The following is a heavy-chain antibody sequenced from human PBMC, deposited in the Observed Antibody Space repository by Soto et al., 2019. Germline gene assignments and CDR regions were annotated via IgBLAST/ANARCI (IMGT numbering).Heavy chain of an antibody. V-gene: IGHV3-53*01. CDR1: GFTVSSNY. J-gene: IGHJ4*02. D-gene: IGHD6-19*01. CDR3: ARGPRIAVAGGFDY. CDR2: IYSGGST. Sequence: EVQLVESGGGLIQPGGSLRLSCAASGFTVSSNYMSWVRQAPGKGLGWVSVIYSGGSTYYADSVKGRFTISRDNSKNTLYLQMNSLRAEDTAVYYCARGPRIAVAGGFDYWGQGTLVTVSS.